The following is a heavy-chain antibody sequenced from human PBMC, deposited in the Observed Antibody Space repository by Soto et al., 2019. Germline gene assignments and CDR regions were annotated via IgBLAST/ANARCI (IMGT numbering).Heavy chain of an antibody. D-gene: IGHD3-22*01. Sequence: SETLSLTCTVSGGSISSGGYYWSWIRQHPGKGLEWIGYIYYSGSTYYNPSLKSRVTISVDTSKNQFSLKLSSVTAADTAVYYCARAIKFYYDSSGYYPELYAEYFQHWGQGTLVTVSS. V-gene: IGHV4-31*03. CDR1: GGSISSGGYY. CDR2: IYYSGST. J-gene: IGHJ1*01. CDR3: ARAIKFYYDSSGYYPELYAEYFQH.